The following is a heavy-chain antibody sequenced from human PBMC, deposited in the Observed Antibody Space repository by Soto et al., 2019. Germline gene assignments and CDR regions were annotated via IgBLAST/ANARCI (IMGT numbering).Heavy chain of an antibody. CDR3: ATRITVFGLLIHASDQ. CDR2: INHTVGT. J-gene: IGHJ1*01. D-gene: IGHD3-3*01. Sequence: SETLSLTCAVYGGSVNGYYWNWIRQPPGKGLEWIGEINHTVGTHYNPSLKSRVTMSVDTSKNQFSLRLSSVTAADTAIYYCATRITVFGLLIHASDQWGKGTQVTVSA. CDR1: GGSVNGYY. V-gene: IGHV4-34*01.